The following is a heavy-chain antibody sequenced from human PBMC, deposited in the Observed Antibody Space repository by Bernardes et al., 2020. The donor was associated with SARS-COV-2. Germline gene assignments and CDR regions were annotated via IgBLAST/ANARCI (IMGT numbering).Heavy chain of an antibody. J-gene: IGHJ6*02. D-gene: IGHD3-22*01. CDR1: GFTFSSYW. CDR3: ARAEPTRWLLQLPYYSGMDG. CDR2: INSDGSST. V-gene: IGHV3-74*01. Sequence: GGSLRLSCAASGFTFSSYWMHWVRQAPGQGLVWVSRINSDGSSTSYADSVKGRFTISRDNAKNTLYLQMNSLRAEDTAVYYCARAEPTRWLLQLPYYSGMDGGGQGTTVTVPS.